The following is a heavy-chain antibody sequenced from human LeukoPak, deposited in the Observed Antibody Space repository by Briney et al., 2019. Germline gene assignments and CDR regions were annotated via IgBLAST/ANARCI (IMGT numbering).Heavy chain of an antibody. V-gene: IGHV3-21*01. J-gene: IGHJ4*02. CDR3: ARGISGIAAAGIIDY. Sequence: GGSLRLSCAASGFTFSDYSMNWVRQAPGKGLEWVSSISSSSSYKYYADSVKGRFTISRDNAKNSLYLQMNSLRAEDTAVYYCARGISGIAAAGIIDYWGQGTLVTVSS. CDR1: GFTFSDYS. D-gene: IGHD6-13*01. CDR2: ISSSSSYK.